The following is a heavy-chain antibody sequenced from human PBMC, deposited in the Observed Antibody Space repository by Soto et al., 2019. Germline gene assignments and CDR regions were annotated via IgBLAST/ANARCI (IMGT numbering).Heavy chain of an antibody. J-gene: IGHJ5*02. CDR1: GGSISSGGYY. D-gene: IGHD2-2*01. CDR2: IYYSGST. Sequence: SETLSLTCTVSGGSISSGGYYWSWIRQPPGKGLEWIGYIYYSGSTYYNPSLKSRVTISVDTSKNQFSLKLSSVTAADTAVYYCARETYIVVVQAAHNWFDPWGQGTLVTVSS. CDR3: ARETYIVVVQAAHNWFDP. V-gene: IGHV4-30-4*01.